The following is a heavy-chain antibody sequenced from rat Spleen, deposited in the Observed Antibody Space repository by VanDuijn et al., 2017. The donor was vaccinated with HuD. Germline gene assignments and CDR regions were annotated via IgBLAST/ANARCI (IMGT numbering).Heavy chain of an antibody. CDR1: GFTFNNYW. CDR3: TRERNLAFDY. Sequence: EVQLVESGGGLVQPGRSLRLACVASGFTFNNYWMTWIRQAPGKGLEWVASITHTGGNTYYPDSVKGRFTISRDNAKSTIYLQVNSLRSEDTATYYCTRERNLAFDYWGQGVMVTVSS. J-gene: IGHJ2*01. CDR2: ITHTGGNT. V-gene: IGHV5-31*01.